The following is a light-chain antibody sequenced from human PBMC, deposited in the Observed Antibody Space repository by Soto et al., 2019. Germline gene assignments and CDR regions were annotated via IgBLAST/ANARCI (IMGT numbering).Light chain of an antibody. CDR2: GAS. V-gene: IGKV1-9*01. CDR3: LQYNSPPLT. J-gene: IGKJ1*01. CDR1: QGISSY. Sequence: DIQLTQSPSFLSASVEDRVTITCRASQGISSYLAWYQQKPGTAPKRLIYGASILQNGVPSRFGGSGSGTEFTLTISSLQPEDFATYYCLQYNSPPLTFGQGTKVDI.